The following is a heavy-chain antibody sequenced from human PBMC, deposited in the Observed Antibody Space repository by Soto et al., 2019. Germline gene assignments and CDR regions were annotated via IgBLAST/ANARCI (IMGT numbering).Heavy chain of an antibody. Sequence: EVQLVESGGGLVQPGGSLRLSCTASGFTFRTYWMSWVRQAPGKGLEWVANIKEDGSGKYYVDSVKGRFTISRDNAKNSLYLQMNSLRAEDTAVYYFARVGDGYSSSSTDYWGQGTLVTVSS. D-gene: IGHD6-6*01. V-gene: IGHV3-7*05. J-gene: IGHJ4*02. CDR3: ARVGDGYSSSSTDY. CDR2: IKEDGSGK. CDR1: GFTFRTYW.